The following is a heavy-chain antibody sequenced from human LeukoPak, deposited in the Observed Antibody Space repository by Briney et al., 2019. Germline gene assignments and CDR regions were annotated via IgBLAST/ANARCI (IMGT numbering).Heavy chain of an antibody. CDR3: ERVMGSRPYLMQQLAY. Sequence: ASVKVSCKASGYTFTRYDINWVRQATGQGGERMGWMNPKSGNTGYAQKLQGRVTINRNTTISKAYMEVRRLRHGATDGDYCERVMGSRPYLMQQLAYWGQGTLVTVSS. D-gene: IGHD6-13*01. J-gene: IGHJ4*02. CDR2: MNPKSGNT. V-gene: IGHV1-8*03. CDR1: GYTFTRYD.